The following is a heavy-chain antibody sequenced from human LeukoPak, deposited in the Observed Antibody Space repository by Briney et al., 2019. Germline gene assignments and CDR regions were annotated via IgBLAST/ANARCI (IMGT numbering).Heavy chain of an antibody. J-gene: IGHJ4*02. Sequence: PGGSLRLSCAASGFTFSSYGMHWVRQAPGKGLEWVAVISYDGSNKYYADSVKGRFTISRDNSKNTLYLQMNSLRAEDTAVYYCAKDLKLAATLGGFDYWGQGTLVTVSS. CDR3: AKDLKLAATLGGFDY. CDR2: ISYDGSNK. CDR1: GFTFSSYG. D-gene: IGHD2-15*01. V-gene: IGHV3-30*18.